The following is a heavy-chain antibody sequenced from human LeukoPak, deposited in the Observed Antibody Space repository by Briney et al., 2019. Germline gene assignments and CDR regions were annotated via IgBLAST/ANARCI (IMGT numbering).Heavy chain of an antibody. CDR2: INSDGSIT. J-gene: IGHJ4*02. D-gene: IGHD3-10*01. Sequence: PGGSLRLSCAASGLTISNYWMHWVRHAPGKGLVWVSRINSDGSITNYADSVEGRFTISRDNAKNTLYLQMNSLRAEDTAVYYCARSRGCNYGCFVYWGQGTLVTVSS. CDR3: ARSRGCNYGCFVY. V-gene: IGHV3-74*01. CDR1: GLTISNYW.